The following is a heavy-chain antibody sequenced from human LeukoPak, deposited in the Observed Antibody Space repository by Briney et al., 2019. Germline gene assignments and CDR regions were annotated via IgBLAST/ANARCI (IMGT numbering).Heavy chain of an antibody. Sequence: GGSLRLSCAASGFTFSTYGMHWVRQAPGKGLEWVTVIWHDGSHKDYADSVKGRFTISRDNSKNTLYLQMNDLRAEDTAVYFCVRGWGSNVYASAFDVWGQGTMVTVYS. V-gene: IGHV3-33*01. CDR3: VRGWGSNVYASAFDV. J-gene: IGHJ3*01. D-gene: IGHD3-16*01. CDR1: GFTFSTYG. CDR2: IWHDGSHK.